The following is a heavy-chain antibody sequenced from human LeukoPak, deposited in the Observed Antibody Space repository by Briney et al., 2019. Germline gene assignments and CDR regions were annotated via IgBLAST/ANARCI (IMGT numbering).Heavy chain of an antibody. D-gene: IGHD2-15*01. J-gene: IGHJ4*02. CDR3: ARTSGGRYYGY. V-gene: IGHV4-34*01. CDR1: GGSFSSYY. Sequence: SETLSLTCAVYGGSFSSYYWSWIRQPPGKGLEWIGEINHSGSTNYNPSLKSRVTISVDTSKNQFSLKLSSVTAADTAAYYCARTSGGRYYGYWGQGTLVTVSS. CDR2: INHSGST.